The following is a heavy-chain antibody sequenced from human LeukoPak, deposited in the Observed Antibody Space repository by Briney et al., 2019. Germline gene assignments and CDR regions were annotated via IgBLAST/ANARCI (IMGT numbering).Heavy chain of an antibody. CDR1: GFTFSSYG. J-gene: IGHJ4*02. CDR3: ASFPPLTGDFDY. CDR2: IRYDGSNK. Sequence: GGSLRLSCAASGFTFSSYGMHWVRQAPGKGLEWVAFIRYDGSNKYYADSVKGRFTISRDNSKNTLYLQMNSLRAEDTAVYYCASFPPLTGDFDYWGQGTLVTVSS. V-gene: IGHV3-30*02. D-gene: IGHD7-27*01.